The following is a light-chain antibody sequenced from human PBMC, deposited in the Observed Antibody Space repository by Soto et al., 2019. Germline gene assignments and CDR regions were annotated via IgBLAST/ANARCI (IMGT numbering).Light chain of an antibody. CDR2: AAS. V-gene: IGKV1-39*01. CDR3: QQSYSTPMYT. CDR1: QSISSY. Sequence: DIQMTQSPSSLSASVGDRVTITCRASQSISSYLNWYQQKPGKAPKLLIYAASSLQSGVPSRFSGSGSGTDFTLTISSLQTEDFATYYWQQSYSTPMYTFGQGTKLEIK. J-gene: IGKJ2*01.